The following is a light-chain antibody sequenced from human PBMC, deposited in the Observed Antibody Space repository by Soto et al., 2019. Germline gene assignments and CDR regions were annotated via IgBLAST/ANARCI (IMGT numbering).Light chain of an antibody. V-gene: IGKV1-39*01. CDR3: QQSYSTPWT. CDR2: GTS. Sequence: DIQKTQSPSSLSGSAGDRVTICCRASQSISGYLNWYQQKPGKAPKVLMYGTSILQTGVSSRFSGSGSGTDFTLTINSLQPEDFATYYCQQSYSTPWTFGQGTKVEIK. CDR1: QSISGY. J-gene: IGKJ1*01.